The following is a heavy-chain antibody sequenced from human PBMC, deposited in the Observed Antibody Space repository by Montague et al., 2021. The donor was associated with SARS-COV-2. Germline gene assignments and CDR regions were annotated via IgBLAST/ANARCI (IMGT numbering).Heavy chain of an antibody. J-gene: IGHJ6*02. D-gene: IGHD3-9*01. Sequence: PALVKPTQTLTLTCTFSGFSLSTSGMCVSWIRQPPGKALEWLARIDWDDDKYYSTSLKTRLTISKDTSKNQVVLTMTNMDPVDTATYYCARRTYDILTGYDYGMDVWGQGTTFTVPS. CDR2: IDWDDDK. CDR3: ARRTYDILTGYDYGMDV. CDR1: GFSLSTSGMC. V-gene: IGHV2-70*11.